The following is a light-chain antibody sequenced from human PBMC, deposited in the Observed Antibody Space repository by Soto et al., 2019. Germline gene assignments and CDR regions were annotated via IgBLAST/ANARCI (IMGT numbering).Light chain of an antibody. V-gene: IGKV3-20*01. J-gene: IGKJ5*01. CDR2: DAS. CDR3: QQYETSPIA. Sequence: IVLTQSPGTLSLSPGERATLSCGASQSVNSHLAWYQQRPGQAPALLINDASNRATGIPDRFSGTGSGTDFTLTISRLEPEDLAIYYFQQYETSPIAFGEGKKLEI. CDR1: QSVNSH.